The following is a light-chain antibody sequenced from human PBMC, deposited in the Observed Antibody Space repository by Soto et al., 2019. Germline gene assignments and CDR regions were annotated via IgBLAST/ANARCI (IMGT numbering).Light chain of an antibody. CDR2: KAS. Sequence: DIQMTQSPSTLSASVGDRVTITCRASQTISTLLAWYQQRPGKAPNLLIYKASSLESGVPSRFSGSGSGTEFTLTIRSLQPDDFATYFCQQYSTYPWTFGQETKVEVK. CDR1: QTISTL. CDR3: QQYSTYPWT. V-gene: IGKV1-5*03. J-gene: IGKJ1*01.